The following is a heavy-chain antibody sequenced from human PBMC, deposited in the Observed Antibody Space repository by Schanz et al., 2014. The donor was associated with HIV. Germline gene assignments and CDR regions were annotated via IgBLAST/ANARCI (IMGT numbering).Heavy chain of an antibody. V-gene: IGHV1-58*01. CDR1: GFTFTSSA. CDR3: AADSEWFGESPSAFDI. CDR2: IVVGSGNT. J-gene: IGHJ3*02. Sequence: QLVQSGTEVKRPGASVKVSCKASGFTFTSSAVQWVRQARGQRLEWIGGIVVGSGNTNYAQKFQERVTSTSDMSTSTAYMELSSLRSEDTAVYYCAADSEWFGESPSAFDIWGQGTMVTVSS. D-gene: IGHD3-10*01.